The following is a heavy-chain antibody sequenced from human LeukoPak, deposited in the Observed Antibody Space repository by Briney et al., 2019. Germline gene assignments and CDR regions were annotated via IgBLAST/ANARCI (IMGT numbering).Heavy chain of an antibody. D-gene: IGHD6-19*01. Sequence: GGSLRLSCAASGFTFSSYAMHWVRQAPGKGLEWVAVISYDGSNKYYADSVKGRFTISRDNSKNTLYLQMNSLRAEDTAVYYCARVSSAVAGFPIEYYFDYWGQGTLVTVSS. V-gene: IGHV3-30-3*01. CDR2: ISYDGSNK. CDR3: ARVSSAVAGFPIEYYFDY. J-gene: IGHJ4*02. CDR1: GFTFSSYA.